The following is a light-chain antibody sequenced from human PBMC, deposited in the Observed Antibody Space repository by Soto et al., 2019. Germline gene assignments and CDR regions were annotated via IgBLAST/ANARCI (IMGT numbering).Light chain of an antibody. CDR2: EVI. CDR1: SSDVGGYNY. J-gene: IGLJ1*01. Sequence: QSALTQPPSASGSPGQSVTISCTGTSSDVGGYNYVSWYQQHPGKAPKLMIYEVIKRPSGVPDRFSGSKSGDTASLTVSGLQAEHEADYYCSSYAGSNNYVFGTGTKVTVL. V-gene: IGLV2-8*01. CDR3: SSYAGSNNYV.